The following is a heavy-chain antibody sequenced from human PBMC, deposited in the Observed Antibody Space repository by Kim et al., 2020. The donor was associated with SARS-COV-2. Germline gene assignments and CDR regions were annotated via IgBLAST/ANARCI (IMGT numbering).Heavy chain of an antibody. Sequence: LKRRVTISVDTSKNQFSLKLSSVTAADTAVYYCARRVLEWFAQGGDFDLWGRGTLVTVSS. V-gene: IGHV4-39*07. J-gene: IGHJ2*01. CDR3: ARRVLEWFAQGGDFDL. D-gene: IGHD3-3*01.